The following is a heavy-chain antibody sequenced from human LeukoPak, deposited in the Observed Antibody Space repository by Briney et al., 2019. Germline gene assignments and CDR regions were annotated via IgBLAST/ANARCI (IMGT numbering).Heavy chain of an antibody. J-gene: IGHJ4*02. CDR1: GFTFSSYA. CDR2: ISYDGSNK. Sequence: GGSLRLSCAASGFTFSSYAMHWVRQAPGKGLEWVAVISYDGSNKYYADSVKGRFTISRDNSKNTLYLQMNSLRAEDTAVYYCARDQSLPSWGQGTLVTVSS. CDR3: ARDQSLPS. V-gene: IGHV3-30*04.